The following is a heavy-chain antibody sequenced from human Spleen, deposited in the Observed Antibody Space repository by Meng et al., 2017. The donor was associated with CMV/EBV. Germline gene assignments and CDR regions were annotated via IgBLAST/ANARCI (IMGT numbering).Heavy chain of an antibody. CDR3: SRARTLPGVKYYFDY. CDR1: GFTFSSYS. D-gene: IGHD2-2*01. CDR2: TRTHGGTS. V-gene: IGHV3-49*04. Sequence: GESLKISCAASGFTFSSYSMNWVRQAPGKGLEWVGFTRTHGGTSEYAASVKGRFTISRDDSRSIAYLQMDDLRIEDTAIYYCSRARTLPGVKYYFDYWGQGALVTVSS. J-gene: IGHJ4*02.